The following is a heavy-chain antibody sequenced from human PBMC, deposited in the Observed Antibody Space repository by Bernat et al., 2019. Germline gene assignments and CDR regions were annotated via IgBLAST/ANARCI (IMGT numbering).Heavy chain of an antibody. V-gene: IGHV3-21*01. CDR1: GFTFSNFN. CDR3: AMSPSDGYVTETYYFDC. J-gene: IGHJ4*02. CDR2: ISANTNYI. D-gene: IGHD5-24*01. Sequence: EVQLVESGGGLVKPGGSLRLSCAASGFTFSNFNMNWVRQAPGKGLEWVSSISANTNYIYYADSVKGRFTVSRDNARNSLLLQMNGLRAEDTAVYYCAMSPSDGYVTETYYFDCWGQGILVTVSS.